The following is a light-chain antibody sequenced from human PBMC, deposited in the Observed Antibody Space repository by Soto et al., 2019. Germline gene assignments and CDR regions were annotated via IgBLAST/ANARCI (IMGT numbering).Light chain of an antibody. Sequence: QSGMTEPPAVSPAPGQRVTISCSGSSANIGGNSVSWCQQLPGTAPKLLIYDDDKRPSGIPDRFSGSKSGTSATLGITGFQTGDEADYYCGSWDSSLSAYVFGTGTKVTVL. J-gene: IGLJ1*01. CDR1: SANIGGNS. V-gene: IGLV1-51*01. CDR2: DDD. CDR3: GSWDSSLSAYV.